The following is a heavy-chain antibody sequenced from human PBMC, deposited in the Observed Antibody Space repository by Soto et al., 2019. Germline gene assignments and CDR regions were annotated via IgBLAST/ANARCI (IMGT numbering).Heavy chain of an antibody. CDR1: GGSISNYY. D-gene: IGHD3-16*01. CDR2: IYTSGST. V-gene: IGHV4-4*07. Sequence: SETLSLTCTVSGGSISNYYWSWIRQPAGKGLEWMGRIYTSGSTNYNPSLESRVTMSVDTSKNQFSLRLSSVTVADTAVYYCAREVVKGILGSYGMDVWGQGTTVTVSS. CDR3: AREVVKGILGSYGMDV. J-gene: IGHJ6*02.